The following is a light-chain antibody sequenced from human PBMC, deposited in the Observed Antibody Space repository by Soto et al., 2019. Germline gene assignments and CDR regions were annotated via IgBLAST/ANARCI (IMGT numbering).Light chain of an antibody. CDR2: STS. Sequence: DIQMTQSPSSLSASVGDRVTITCRASQNINSDLNWYQQKPGKAPKLLMYSTSSLRSGVPSRFSGSGSGTDFNLTISTLQPEDVATYYCQQNDRIPITFGQGTRVEIK. V-gene: IGKV1-39*01. J-gene: IGKJ5*01. CDR1: QNINSD. CDR3: QQNDRIPIT.